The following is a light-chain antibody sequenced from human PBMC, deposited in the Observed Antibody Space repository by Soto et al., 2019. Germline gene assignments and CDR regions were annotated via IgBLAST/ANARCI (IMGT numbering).Light chain of an antibody. CDR2: TSG. CDR1: QRITTY. J-gene: IGKJ2*01. Sequence: IHMTQSPSSLSASVGDRVTITCRASQRITTYLNWYQQKPGEAPKLLISTSGTLQRGVPSRFIGSGSGTDFTLIITGLQRADFATYFCQQTYNTPSTFGQGTKLEIK. CDR3: QQTYNTPST. V-gene: IGKV1-39*01.